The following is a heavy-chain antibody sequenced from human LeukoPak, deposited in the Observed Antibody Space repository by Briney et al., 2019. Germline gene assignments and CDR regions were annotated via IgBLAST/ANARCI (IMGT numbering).Heavy chain of an antibody. D-gene: IGHD3-22*01. J-gene: IGHJ4*02. Sequence: GGSLRLSCAASGFTVSSNYMSWVRQAPGKGLEWVSAISGSGGSTYYADSVKGRFTISRDNSKNTLYLQMNSLRAEDTAVYYCAKGAEYYYDSSGYYTLWGQGTLVTVSS. CDR2: ISGSGGST. CDR3: AKGAEYYYDSSGYYTL. CDR1: GFTVSSNY. V-gene: IGHV3-23*01.